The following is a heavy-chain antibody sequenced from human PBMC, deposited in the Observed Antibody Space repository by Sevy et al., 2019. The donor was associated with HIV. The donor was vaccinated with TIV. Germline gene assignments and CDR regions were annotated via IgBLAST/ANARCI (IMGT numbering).Heavy chain of an antibody. J-gene: IGHJ4*02. Sequence: ASVKVSCKVSGYTLSELSMHWVRLAPGKGLEWMGSFDPEDEETTYAQKFQGRVTMTEDTSTDTAYMELRSLRSEDTAVYYCATTKDYYDSSGSPFDYWGQGTLVTVSS. CDR2: FDPEDEET. CDR3: ATTKDYYDSSGSPFDY. V-gene: IGHV1-24*01. CDR1: GYTLSELS. D-gene: IGHD3-22*01.